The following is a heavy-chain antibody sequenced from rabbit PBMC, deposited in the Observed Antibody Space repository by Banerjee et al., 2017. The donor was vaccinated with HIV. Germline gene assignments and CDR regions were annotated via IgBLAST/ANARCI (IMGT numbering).Heavy chain of an antibody. CDR3: ARDLAGVIGWNFNL. CDR2: IYNGDGST. V-gene: IGHV1S45*01. D-gene: IGHD4-1*01. J-gene: IGHJ4*01. CDR1: GFSFSSYW. Sequence: QEQLEESGGDLVKPEGSLTLTCTASGFSFSSYWICWVRQAPGKGPEWIACIYNGDGSTYYASWAKGRFTISKTSSTTVTLQMTSLTAADTATYFCARDLAGVIGWNFNLWGPGTLVTVS.